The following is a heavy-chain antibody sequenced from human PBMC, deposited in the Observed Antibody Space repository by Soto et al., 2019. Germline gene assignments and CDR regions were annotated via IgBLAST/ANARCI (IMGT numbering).Heavy chain of an antibody. J-gene: IGHJ6*02. CDR1: GYTFTSYG. CDR3: ATYYYGSGSYSYYGMDV. CDR2: ISAYNGNT. D-gene: IGHD3-10*01. Sequence: QVQLVQSGAEVKKPGASVKVSCKASGYTFTSYGISWVRQAPGQGLEWMGWISAYNGNTNYAQKLQGRVTMTTDTSXSXXYMELRSLRSDDTAVYYCATYYYGSGSYSYYGMDVWGQGTTVTVSS. V-gene: IGHV1-18*01.